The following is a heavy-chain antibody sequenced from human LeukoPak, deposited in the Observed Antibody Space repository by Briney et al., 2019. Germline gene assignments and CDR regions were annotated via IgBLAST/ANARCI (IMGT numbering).Heavy chain of an antibody. CDR2: IVNSGGTT. Sequence: GGSLRLSCAASGFTFSKYYMSWIRQAPGKGLEWISYIVNSGGTTSYADSVQGRLTISSDDAKNSLYLQMNSLRAEDTAVYYCAGGYGSGSYSAWGQGIPVTVSS. V-gene: IGHV3-11*01. J-gene: IGHJ5*02. CDR1: GFTFSKYY. CDR3: AGGYGSGSYSA. D-gene: IGHD3-10*01.